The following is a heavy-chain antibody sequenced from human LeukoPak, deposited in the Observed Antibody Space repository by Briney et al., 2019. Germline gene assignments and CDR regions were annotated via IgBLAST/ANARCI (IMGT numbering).Heavy chain of an antibody. D-gene: IGHD5-24*01. V-gene: IGHV3-21*01. Sequence: GGSLRLSCAASGFTFSSYSMNWVRQAPGKGLEWVSSISSSSSYIYYADSVKGRFTISRDNAKNSLYLQMNSLRAEDTAVYYCAREILEMATIPNAFDIWGQGTMVTVSS. CDR1: GFTFSSYS. J-gene: IGHJ3*02. CDR2: ISSSSSYI. CDR3: AREILEMATIPNAFDI.